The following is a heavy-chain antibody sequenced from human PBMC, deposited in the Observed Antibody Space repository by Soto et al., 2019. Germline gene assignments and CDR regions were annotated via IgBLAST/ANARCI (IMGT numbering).Heavy chain of an antibody. CDR1: GYTFISFY. V-gene: IGHV1-46*01. Sequence: ASVKVSCKASGYTFISFYVHWVRQAPGQGLEWMGVINPNGGSTAYAQKFQGRVTMTRDTSTSTVYMELSSLRSEDTAVYYCARLATVTPPYYFDYWGQGTLVTVSS. D-gene: IGHD4-17*01. J-gene: IGHJ4*02. CDR2: INPNGGST. CDR3: ARLATVTPPYYFDY.